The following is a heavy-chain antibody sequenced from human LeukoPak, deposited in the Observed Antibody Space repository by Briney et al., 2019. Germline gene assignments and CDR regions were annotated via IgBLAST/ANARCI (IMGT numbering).Heavy chain of an antibody. CDR3: ARGVHYYDSSGYLDY. Sequence: PSETLSLTCTVSGGSISSYYWSWIRQPAGKGLEWIGRIYTSGSTNHNPSLKSRVTMSVDTSKNQFSLKLSSVTAANTAVYYCARGVHYYDSSGYLDYWGQGTLVTVSS. D-gene: IGHD3-22*01. CDR1: GGSISSYY. J-gene: IGHJ4*02. CDR2: IYTSGST. V-gene: IGHV4-4*07.